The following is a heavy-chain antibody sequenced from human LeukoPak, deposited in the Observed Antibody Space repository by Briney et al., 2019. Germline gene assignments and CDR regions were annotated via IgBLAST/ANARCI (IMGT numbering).Heavy chain of an antibody. V-gene: IGHV4-39*07. CDR1: GGSISSSNYY. Sequence: SETLSLTCTVSGGSISSSNYYWGWIRQPPGKGLEWIGSFYYSGATYYNPSLKSRVSIPVDTSKNQFSLMVTSVTAADTAIYYCAILPYCGGDSYSGLDYWGQGTLVTVSS. J-gene: IGHJ4*02. CDR2: FYYSGAT. D-gene: IGHD2-21*02. CDR3: AILPYCGGDSYSGLDY.